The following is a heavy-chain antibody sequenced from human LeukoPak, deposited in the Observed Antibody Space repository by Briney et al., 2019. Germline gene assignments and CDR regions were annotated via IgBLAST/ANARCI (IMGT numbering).Heavy chain of an antibody. J-gene: IGHJ3*02. Sequence: GGSLRLSCAASGFTSSNYWMSWVRQAPGKGLEWVANIKQYGSEKYYVDSVKGRFTISRDNAKNSLYLQMNSLRAEDTAVYYCARGDYFGSGTSFIDAFDIWGQGTMVTVS. CDR3: ARGDYFGSGTSFIDAFDI. V-gene: IGHV3-7*01. CDR1: GFTSSNYW. D-gene: IGHD3-10*01. CDR2: IKQYGSEK.